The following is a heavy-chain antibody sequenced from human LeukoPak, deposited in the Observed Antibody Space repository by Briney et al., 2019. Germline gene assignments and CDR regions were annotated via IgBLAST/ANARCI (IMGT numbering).Heavy chain of an antibody. J-gene: IGHJ4*02. CDR3: ARTYGDYVPGYFDY. CDR2: IYHSGST. Sequence: PSETLSLTCTVSGGSISSYYWSWIRQPPGKGLEWIGYIYHSGSTNYNPSLKSRVTISVDTSKNQFSLKLSSVTAADTAVYYCARTYGDYVPGYFDYWGQGTLVTVSS. CDR1: GGSISSYY. V-gene: IGHV4-59*01. D-gene: IGHD4-17*01.